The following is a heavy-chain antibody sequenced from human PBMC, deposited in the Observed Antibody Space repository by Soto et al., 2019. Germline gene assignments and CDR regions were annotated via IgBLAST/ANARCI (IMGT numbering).Heavy chain of an antibody. J-gene: IGHJ5*01. Sequence: PGGSLRLSCAASGFSFSTYNMDRVRQAPGKGPEWIAYISTTSFTIYYADSVKGRFTISRDNDRNSLYLEMNSLRDEDTAVYYCARDRCYDGTCYSASDSWGQGTLVTVSS. V-gene: IGHV3-48*02. CDR2: ISTTSFTI. CDR1: GFSFSTYN. CDR3: ARDRCYDGTCYSASDS. D-gene: IGHD2-15*01.